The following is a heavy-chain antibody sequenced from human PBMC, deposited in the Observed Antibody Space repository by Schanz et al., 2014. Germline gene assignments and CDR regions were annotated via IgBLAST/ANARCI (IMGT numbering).Heavy chain of an antibody. CDR2: INHSGST. CDR1: SGSFSGYY. CDR3: ARGPDSTSADVTRGRRRYYFDY. Sequence: QVQLQQWGAGLLKPSETLSLSCAVYSGSFSGYYWSWIRQPPGKGLEWIGEINHSGSTNYNPSLKIRFTISVDTSKNKFSLKLSSVPAADTAVYYCARGPDSTSADVTRGRRRYYFDYWGQGTLVTVSS. V-gene: IGHV4-34*01. D-gene: IGHD6-13*01. J-gene: IGHJ4*02.